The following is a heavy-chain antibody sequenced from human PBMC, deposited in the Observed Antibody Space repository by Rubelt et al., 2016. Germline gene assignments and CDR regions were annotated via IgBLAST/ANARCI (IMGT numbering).Heavy chain of an antibody. D-gene: IGHD5-12*01. Sequence: QVQLQESGPGLVKPSETLSLTCTVSGGSISSYYWSWIRQPPGKGLEWIGYIYYSGSTNYNPSLKSRVTISVDTSKNQFSLKLSSVTAADTAVYYCARGEGGYVHWGQGTLVTVSS. CDR2: IYYSGST. V-gene: IGHV4-59*01. J-gene: IGHJ4*02. CDR1: GGSISSYY. CDR3: ARGEGGYVH.